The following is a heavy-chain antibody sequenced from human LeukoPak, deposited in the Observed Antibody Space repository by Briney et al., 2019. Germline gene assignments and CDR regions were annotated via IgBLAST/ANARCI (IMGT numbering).Heavy chain of an antibody. J-gene: IGHJ6*03. CDR2: ISYDGSNK. CDR1: GFTFSSYG. CDR3: AKEGDYLYYYYMDV. D-gene: IGHD4-11*01. Sequence: RTGGSLRLSCAASGFTFSSYGMHWVRQAPGKGLEWVAVISYDGSNKYYADSVKGRFTISRDNSKNTLYLQMNSLRAEDTAVYYCAKEGDYLYYYYMDVWGKGTTVTVSS. V-gene: IGHV3-30*18.